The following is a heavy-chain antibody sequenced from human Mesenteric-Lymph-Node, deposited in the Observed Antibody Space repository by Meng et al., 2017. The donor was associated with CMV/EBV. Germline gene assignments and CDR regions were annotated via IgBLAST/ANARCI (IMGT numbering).Heavy chain of an antibody. CDR3: TRVALGGRLGNLA. CDR1: GFTFGYYA. Sequence: GGSLRLSCAASGFTFGYYAMHWVRQAPGKGLEWVAVISYDGDKKYYADSVKGRFTISRDTSKNTQYLQMNSLRAEDTAVYYCTRVALGGRLGNLAWGQGTLVTVSS. J-gene: IGHJ5*02. CDR2: ISYDGDKK. D-gene: IGHD1-26*01. V-gene: IGHV3-30*04.